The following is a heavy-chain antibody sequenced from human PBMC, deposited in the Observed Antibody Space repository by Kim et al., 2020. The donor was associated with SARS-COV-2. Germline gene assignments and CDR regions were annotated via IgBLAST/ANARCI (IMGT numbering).Heavy chain of an antibody. D-gene: IGHD1-1*01. J-gene: IGHJ5*02. V-gene: IGHV3-30*02. CDR3: AKARLES. Sequence: KGSIKYKADPMKGRFTNSRNNSKTTLYLQMNSLRAEDTAVYYCAKARLESWGQGTLVTVSS. CDR2: KGSIK.